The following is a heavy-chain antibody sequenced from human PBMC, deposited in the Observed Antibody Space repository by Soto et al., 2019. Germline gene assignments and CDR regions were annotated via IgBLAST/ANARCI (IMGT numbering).Heavy chain of an antibody. D-gene: IGHD3-3*01. Sequence: QVQLAESGGGVVQPGRSLRLSCAASGFTFSSYAMNWVRQAPGKGLEWVAVISYDGINKYYADSVKGRFTISRDNSKNTLYLQMNSLRAEDTAVYYCARGSGPYYYYGMDVWGQGTTVTVSS. CDR1: GFTFSSYA. V-gene: IGHV3-30-3*01. CDR2: ISYDGINK. J-gene: IGHJ6*02. CDR3: ARGSGPYYYYGMDV.